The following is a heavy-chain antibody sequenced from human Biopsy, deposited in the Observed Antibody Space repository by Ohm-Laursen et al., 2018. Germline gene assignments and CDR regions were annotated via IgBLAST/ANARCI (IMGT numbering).Heavy chain of an antibody. CDR2: ISYDGSDK. Sequence: SLRLSCTASRFDFRSHGMHWVRQAPGKGLEWVAVISYDGSDKYYADSVKGRFTISRDNSGNTLFLQMNSLRLEDTAVYWCARGATGRELLVIPPFLDSWGHGTLVTVSS. CDR1: RFDFRSHG. CDR3: ARGATGRELLVIPPFLDS. V-gene: IGHV3-30*03. D-gene: IGHD1-26*01. J-gene: IGHJ5*01.